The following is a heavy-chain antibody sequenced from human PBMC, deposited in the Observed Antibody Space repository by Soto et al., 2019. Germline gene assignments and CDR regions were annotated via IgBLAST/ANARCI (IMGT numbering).Heavy chain of an antibody. J-gene: IGHJ6*04. V-gene: IGHV3-33*01. CDR2: IWYDGSNK. D-gene: IGHD2-15*01. Sequence: GGSLRLACAASGFTFSSYGMHWVRQAPGKGLEWVAVIWYDGSNKYYADSVKGRFTISRDNSKNTLYLQMNSLRAEDTAVYYCARDDVLCDGGRCYGIPLAVWGKRTTVTVSA. CDR1: GFTFSSYG. CDR3: ARDDVLCDGGRCYGIPLAV.